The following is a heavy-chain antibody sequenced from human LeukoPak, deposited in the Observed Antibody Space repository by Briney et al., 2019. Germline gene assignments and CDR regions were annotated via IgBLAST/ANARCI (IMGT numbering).Heavy chain of an antibody. CDR2: ISGSGGST. Sequence: PGGSLRVSCAASGFTFSSYAMSWVRQARGKGLEWVPAISGSGGSTYYADSVKGRFTISRDTAKNSLDLQMNSLRAEDTAFYYCARESGSGSYSDYWGQGTLVTVSS. CDR3: ARESGSGSYSDY. V-gene: IGHV3-23*01. J-gene: IGHJ4*02. CDR1: GFTFSSYA. D-gene: IGHD1-26*01.